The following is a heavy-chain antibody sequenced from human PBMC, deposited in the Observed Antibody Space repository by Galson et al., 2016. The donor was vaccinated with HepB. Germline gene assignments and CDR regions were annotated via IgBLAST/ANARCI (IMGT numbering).Heavy chain of an antibody. CDR2: INSDGTIS. CDR1: GFAFSSHW. J-gene: IGHJ5*02. D-gene: IGHD3-10*01. Sequence: SLRLSCAGTGFAFSSHWMHWVRQDLGKGLVWVSRINSDGTISNYADSVKGRFTISRDNDKNTLYLQMNSLRVEDTAVYYCARDRGGSAGAFNWFDPWGQGTLVTVSS. CDR3: ARDRGGSAGAFNWFDP. V-gene: IGHV3-74*01.